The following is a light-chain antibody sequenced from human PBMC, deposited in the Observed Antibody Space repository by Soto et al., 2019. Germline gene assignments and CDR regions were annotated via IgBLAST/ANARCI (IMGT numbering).Light chain of an antibody. CDR2: KAS. Sequence: DIQMTQSPSTLSASVGDRVTITCRASQSTSTWLAWYQQKPGKAPKLLIYKASNLEDGVPSRFSGSGSGTEFTITISSLQPDDFATYYCQQYNTYPLTFGGGTTVEIK. CDR1: QSTSTW. CDR3: QQYNTYPLT. J-gene: IGKJ4*01. V-gene: IGKV1-5*03.